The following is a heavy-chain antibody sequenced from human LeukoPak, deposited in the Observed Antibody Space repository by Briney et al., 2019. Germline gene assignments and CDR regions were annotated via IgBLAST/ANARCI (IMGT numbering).Heavy chain of an antibody. CDR1: GASISSSTYY. V-gene: IGHV4-39*01. CDR2: IYNSGST. J-gene: IGHJ5*02. D-gene: IGHD1-14*01. Sequence: LETLSLTCTVSGASISSSTYYWGWIRQPPGKGLEWIGNIYNSGSTYYNPSLKSRVTISGDTSKNQFSLKLGSVTAADTAVYYCARGTTRRRVGRPPGYWFDPWGQGTLVTVSS. CDR3: ARGTTRRRVGRPPGYWFDP.